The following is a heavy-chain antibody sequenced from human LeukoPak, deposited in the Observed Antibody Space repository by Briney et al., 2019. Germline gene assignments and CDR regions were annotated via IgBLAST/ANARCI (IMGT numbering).Heavy chain of an antibody. CDR3: ARGYYDSSGYGPY. V-gene: IGHV3-53*01. CDR2: IYSGGST. Sequence: PGGSLRLSCAASGFTVSSNYMSWVRQAPGKGLEWVSVIYSGGSTYYADSVKGRFTISRDNSKNTLYLQMNSLRAEDTAVYYCARGYYDSSGYGPYWGQGTLVTVFS. D-gene: IGHD3-22*01. J-gene: IGHJ4*02. CDR1: GFTVSSNY.